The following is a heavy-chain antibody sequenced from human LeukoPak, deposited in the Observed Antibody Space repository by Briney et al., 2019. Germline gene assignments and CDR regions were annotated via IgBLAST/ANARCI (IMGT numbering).Heavy chain of an antibody. J-gene: IGHJ4*02. CDR2: ISSSCSYI. CDR1: GFTFSSYS. V-gene: IGHV3-21*01. D-gene: IGHD5-24*01. Sequence: PGGSLRLSCAASGFTFSSYSMNWVRQAPGKGLEWVSSISSSCSYIYYADSVKGRFIISRDNAKNSLYLQMSSLRAEDTAGDYGPRAANDGYNTILDYWGQGTLVTVSS. CDR3: PRAANDGYNTILDY.